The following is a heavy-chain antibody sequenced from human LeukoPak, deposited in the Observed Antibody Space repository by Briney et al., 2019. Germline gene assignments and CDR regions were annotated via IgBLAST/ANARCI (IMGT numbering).Heavy chain of an antibody. CDR3: ARNSIYDYVWGSYRGAFDI. CDR2: IKQDGSEK. J-gene: IGHJ3*02. CDR1: GFTFSSYW. D-gene: IGHD3-16*02. Sequence: GGSLRLSCAASGFTFSSYWMSWVRQAPGKGLEWVANIKQDGSEKNYVDSVKGRFTISRDNAKNSLYLQMNSLRAEDTAVYYCARNSIYDYVWGSYRGAFDIWGQGTMVTVSS. V-gene: IGHV3-7*01.